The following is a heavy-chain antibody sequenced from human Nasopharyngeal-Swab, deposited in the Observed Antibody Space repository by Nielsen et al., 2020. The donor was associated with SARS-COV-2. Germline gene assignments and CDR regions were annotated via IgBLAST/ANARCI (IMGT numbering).Heavy chain of an antibody. CDR2: ISSSGSTI. Sequence: GESLKISCAASGFTFSDYYMSWIRQAPGKGLEWVSYISSSGSTIYYADSVKGRFTISRDNAKNSLYLQMNSLRAEDTAAYYCARGLYYYYYYYMDVWGKGTTVTVSS. CDR1: GFTFSDYY. J-gene: IGHJ6*03. V-gene: IGHV3-11*04. CDR3: ARGLYYYYYYYMDV. D-gene: IGHD2-15*01.